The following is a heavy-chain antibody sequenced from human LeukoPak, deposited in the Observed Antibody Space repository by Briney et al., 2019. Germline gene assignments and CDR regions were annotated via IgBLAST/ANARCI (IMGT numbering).Heavy chain of an antibody. D-gene: IGHD3-22*01. CDR2: ISGGGSST. Sequence: GGSLRLSCTASGFRFSNYAMNWVRQAPGKGLEWVSVISGGGSSTNYADSMKGRFTISRENSKNTLYLQMNSLRAEDTAVYYCAHTDSYYFDSGMVSWGQGALVTVSS. J-gene: IGHJ5*02. CDR1: GFRFSNYA. V-gene: IGHV3-23*01. CDR3: AHTDSYYFDSGMVS.